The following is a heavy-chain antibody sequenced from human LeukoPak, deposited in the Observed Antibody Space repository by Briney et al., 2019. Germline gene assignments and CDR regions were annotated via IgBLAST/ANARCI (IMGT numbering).Heavy chain of an antibody. CDR3: AALSGVGVKIGFDH. D-gene: IGHD1-26*01. J-gene: IGHJ4*02. CDR2: IYHGGNT. Sequence: SGGSLRLSCAASGFTVSSNHMNWVRQAPGKGLEWVSIIYHGGNTFYADSVKGRFTISRDNSKNTLYLQINSLRAEDTAVYYCAALSGVGVKIGFDHWGQGALVVVSS. V-gene: IGHV3-66*01. CDR1: GFTVSSNH.